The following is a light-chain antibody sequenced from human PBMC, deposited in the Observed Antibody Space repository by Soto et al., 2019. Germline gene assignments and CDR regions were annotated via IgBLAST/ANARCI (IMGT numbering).Light chain of an antibody. CDR3: AAWDASLNGVV. J-gene: IGLJ2*01. V-gene: IGLV1-44*01. CDR2: SNN. Sequence: QSVLTQPPSASGTPGQRVTISCSGSSSNIGSNTVNWYQQLPGTAPKLLIYSNNQRPSGVPDRFSGSKSGTSASLAISGLQSEDEDDYYCAAWDASLNGVVFGGGTKVTV. CDR1: SSNIGSNT.